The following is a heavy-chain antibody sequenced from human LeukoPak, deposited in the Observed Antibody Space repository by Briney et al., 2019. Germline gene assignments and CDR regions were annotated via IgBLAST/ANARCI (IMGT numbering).Heavy chain of an antibody. CDR2: INPNSGGT. CDR3: ASGPWEQWLDDYYYGMDV. J-gene: IGHJ6*02. Sequence: ASVKVSCKASGYTFTGYYMHWVRQAPGQGLEWMGRINPNSGGTNYAQKFQGRVTMTRDTSISTAYMELSRLRSDDTAVYYCASGPWEQWLDDYYYGMDVWGQGTTVTVSS. V-gene: IGHV1-2*06. CDR1: GYTFTGYY. D-gene: IGHD6-19*01.